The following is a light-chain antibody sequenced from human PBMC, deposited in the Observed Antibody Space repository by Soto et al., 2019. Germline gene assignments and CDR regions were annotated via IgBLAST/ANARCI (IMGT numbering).Light chain of an antibody. CDR3: QQSYSTPNT. J-gene: IGKJ2*01. Sequence: DIQMTQSPSSLSASVGDRVTITCRASQTINSYLNWYQQKPGKAPKLLIYAASSLQSGVPSRFSGSGSGTDLTLTISSLQPEDFATYYCQQSYSTPNTFGQGTKLDIK. V-gene: IGKV1-39*01. CDR1: QTINSY. CDR2: AAS.